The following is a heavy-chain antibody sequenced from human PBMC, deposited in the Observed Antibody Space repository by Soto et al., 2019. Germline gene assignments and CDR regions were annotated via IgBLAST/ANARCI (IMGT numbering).Heavy chain of an antibody. CDR3: AKVGDYDFWSGYYDY. D-gene: IGHD3-3*01. CDR2: ISGSGGST. Sequence: GGSLRLSCAASGFTFSSYAMSWVRQAPGKGLGWVSAISGSGGSTYYADSVKGRFTISRDNSKNTLYLQMNSLRAEDTAVYYCAKVGDYDFWSGYYDYWGQGTLVTVSS. V-gene: IGHV3-23*01. J-gene: IGHJ4*02. CDR1: GFTFSSYA.